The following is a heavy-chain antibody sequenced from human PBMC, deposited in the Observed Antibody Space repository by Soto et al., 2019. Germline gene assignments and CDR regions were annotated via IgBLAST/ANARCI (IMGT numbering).Heavy chain of an antibody. J-gene: IGHJ6*02. V-gene: IGHV1-18*01. CDR2: ISAYNGNT. CDR1: GYTFTSYG. CDR3: ASWFGELLYHPVYYYYGMDV. D-gene: IGHD3-10*01. Sequence: QVQLVQSGAEVKTPGASVKVSCKASGYTFTSYGISWVRQAPGQGLEWMVWISAYNGNTNYAQKLQGRVTMTTDTSTGTASMEMRSLRSDDTAVYYCASWFGELLYHPVYYYYGMDVWGQGTTVTVSS.